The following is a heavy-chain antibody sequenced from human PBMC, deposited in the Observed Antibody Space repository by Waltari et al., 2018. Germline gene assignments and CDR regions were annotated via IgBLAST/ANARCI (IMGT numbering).Heavy chain of an antibody. Sequence: VQLQESGPGLVKPSETLSLRCNVSGDSIRSHFWSWIRQAPGKGLEWIGHMYFSGTKDYNPSLKSRVAISIDTSKKHFSLNLRSVTAADTAIYYCARLPRGSVIIGAFDIWGQGTQVTVSS. CDR1: GDSIRSHF. CDR2: MYFSGTK. CDR3: ARLPRGSVIIGAFDI. V-gene: IGHV4-59*11. J-gene: IGHJ3*02. D-gene: IGHD3-22*01.